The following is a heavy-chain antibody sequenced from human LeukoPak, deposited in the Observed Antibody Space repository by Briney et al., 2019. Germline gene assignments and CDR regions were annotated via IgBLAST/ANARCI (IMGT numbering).Heavy chain of an antibody. Sequence: GGSLRLSCAASGFTFDDYAMHWVRQAPGKGLEWVSLIYGDGGSTYYADSVKGRFTISRDNSKNSLYLQMNSLRTEDTALYYCAKGFSVLPPNHNNNSYGMDSGAKGPRSPSP. D-gene: IGHD1-14*01. J-gene: IGHJ6*02. CDR1: GFTFDDYA. CDR2: IYGDGGST. CDR3: AKGFSVLPPNHNNNSYGMDS. V-gene: IGHV3-43*02.